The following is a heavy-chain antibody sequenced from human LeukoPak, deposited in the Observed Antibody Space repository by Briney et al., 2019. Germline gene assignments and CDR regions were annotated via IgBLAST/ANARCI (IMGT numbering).Heavy chain of an antibody. V-gene: IGHV3-48*03. Sequence: GGSLRLSCAASGFTFSNYEINWVRQAPGRGLEWVSYISSSGSTIYYADSVKGRFTVSRDNAKNSLFLQMNSLRAEDTAVYYCARVGYSYGLDYFDYWGQGNLVTVSS. CDR3: ARVGYSYGLDYFDY. CDR2: ISSSGSTI. D-gene: IGHD5-18*01. CDR1: GFTFSNYE. J-gene: IGHJ4*02.